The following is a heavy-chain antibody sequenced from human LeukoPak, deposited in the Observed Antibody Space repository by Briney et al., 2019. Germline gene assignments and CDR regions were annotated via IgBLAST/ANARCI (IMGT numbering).Heavy chain of an antibody. J-gene: IGHJ4*02. CDR2: ISYDGSNK. CDR1: GFTFSGYW. CDR3: ARMSGTMIVVVIPYFDY. D-gene: IGHD3-22*01. V-gene: IGHV3-30*03. Sequence: PGGSLRLSCAASGFTFSGYWMSWVRQAPGKGLEWVAAISYDGSNKYYADSVKGRFTISRDNSKNTLYLQMNSLRAEDTAVYYCARMSGTMIVVVIPYFDYWGQGTLVTVSS.